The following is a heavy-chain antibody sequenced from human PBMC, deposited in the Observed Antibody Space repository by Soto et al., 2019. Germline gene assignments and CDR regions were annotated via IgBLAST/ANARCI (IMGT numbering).Heavy chain of an antibody. V-gene: IGHV3-23*01. Sequence: PGGSLRLSCAASGFTFSSYAMSWVRQAPGKGLKWISSISGSGTSTYYADSVKGRFTISRDNSKNTMCLQMNSLRAEDTALYFCAKENTPDYGDYVDYWGQGTLVTVSS. CDR2: ISGSGTST. D-gene: IGHD4-17*01. J-gene: IGHJ4*02. CDR3: AKENTPDYGDYVDY. CDR1: GFTFSSYA.